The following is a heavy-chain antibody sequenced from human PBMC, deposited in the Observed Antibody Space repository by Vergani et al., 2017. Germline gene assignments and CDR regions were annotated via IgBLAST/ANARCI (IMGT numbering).Heavy chain of an antibody. CDR2: IIPIFGTA. CDR1: GGTFSSYA. Sequence: QVQLVQSGAEVKKPGSSVKVSCKASGGTFSSYAISWVRQAPGQGLEWMGGIIPIFGTANYAQKFPGRVTIPADKSTSTAYMKLSTLRSEDTAVYSCASSSELTTTLRYYYYCMDVWGQGTTVTVSS. D-gene: IGHD3-22*01. V-gene: IGHV1-69*06. J-gene: IGHJ6*02. CDR3: ASSSELTTTLRYYYYCMDV.